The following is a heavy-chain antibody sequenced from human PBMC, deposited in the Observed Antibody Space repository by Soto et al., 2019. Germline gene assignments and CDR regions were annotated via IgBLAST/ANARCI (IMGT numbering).Heavy chain of an antibody. V-gene: IGHV3-23*01. CDR2: ISASGGSA. J-gene: IGHJ6*02. CDR3: ASSSALWHGMDA. D-gene: IGHD6-6*01. Sequence: GGSLRLSCAAPGFRFSSYAMSWVRQAPGQGPEWLPVISASGGSAYHADSVRGRFTISRDNSKNTLYLQMKSLGAEDTAVYYCASSSALWHGMDAWGQGTTVTVSS. CDR1: GFRFSSYA.